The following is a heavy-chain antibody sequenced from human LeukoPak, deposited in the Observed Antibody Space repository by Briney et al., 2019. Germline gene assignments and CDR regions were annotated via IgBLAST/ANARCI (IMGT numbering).Heavy chain of an antibody. J-gene: IGHJ5*02. CDR1: GGSISSYY. CDR3: ARDQRDCSGGSCYTKWFDP. V-gene: IGHV4-4*07. CDR2: IYTSGST. Sequence: SETLSLTCTVSGGSISSYYWSWIRQPAGKGLEWIGRIYTSGSTNYNPSLKSRVTMSVDTSKNQFSLKLRSVTAADTAVYYCARDQRDCSGGSCYTKWFDPWGQGTLVTVSS. D-gene: IGHD2-15*01.